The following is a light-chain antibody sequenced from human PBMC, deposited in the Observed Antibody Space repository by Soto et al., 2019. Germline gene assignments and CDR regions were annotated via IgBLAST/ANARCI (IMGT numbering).Light chain of an antibody. J-gene: IGKJ4*01. V-gene: IGKV4-1*01. CDR1: QSVLYSSNNKNY. Sequence: DIVMTQSPDSLAVSLGERATINCKSSQSVLYSSNNKNYLAWSQQKPGQPPKLLIYWASTRESGVPDRFSGSGSGTDFTLTISSLQDEDVAVYYCQQYYSTPLTFGGGTKVEIK. CDR2: WAS. CDR3: QQYYSTPLT.